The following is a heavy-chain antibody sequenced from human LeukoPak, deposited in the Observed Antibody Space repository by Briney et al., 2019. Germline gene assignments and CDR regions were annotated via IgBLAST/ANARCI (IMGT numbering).Heavy chain of an antibody. V-gene: IGHV4-59*12. CDR3: GRDDGGFDV. D-gene: IGHD5-24*01. CDR1: GGSISNKY. Sequence: SETLSLTCTVSGGSISNKYWSWIRQPPGKGLEWIGYIYYSGSTNYNPSLKSRVTISVDTSKNQFSLKLSSVTAADTAVYFCGRDDGGFDVWGQGTMVTVSS. J-gene: IGHJ3*01. CDR2: IYYSGST.